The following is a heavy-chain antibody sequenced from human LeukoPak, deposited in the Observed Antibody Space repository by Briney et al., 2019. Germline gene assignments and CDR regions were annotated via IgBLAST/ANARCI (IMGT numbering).Heavy chain of an antibody. CDR2: ISGSGGST. Sequence: GGSLRLSCAASGFTFSSYAMSWVRQAPGKGLEWVSAISGSGGSTYYADSVKGRFTISRDNSKNTLYLQMNSLGAEDTAVYYCARDRVSGGYGMDVWGQGTTVTVSS. D-gene: IGHD1-26*01. CDR3: ARDRVSGGYGMDV. V-gene: IGHV3-23*01. J-gene: IGHJ6*02. CDR1: GFTFSSYA.